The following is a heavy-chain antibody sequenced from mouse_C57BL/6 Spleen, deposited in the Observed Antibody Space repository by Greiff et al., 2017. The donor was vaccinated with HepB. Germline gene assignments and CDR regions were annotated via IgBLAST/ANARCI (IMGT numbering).Heavy chain of an antibody. CDR1: GYTFTSYW. CDR2: IHPNSGST. D-gene: IGHD1-1*01. J-gene: IGHJ1*03. V-gene: IGHV1-64*01. CDR3: ARYDGSSPPRYFDV. Sequence: VQLQQPGAELVKPGASVKLSCKASGYTFTSYWMHWVKQRPGQGLEWIGMIHPNSGSTNYNEKFKSKATLTVDKSSSTAYMQLSSLASEDSAVYCWARYDGSSPPRYFDVWGTGTTVTVSS.